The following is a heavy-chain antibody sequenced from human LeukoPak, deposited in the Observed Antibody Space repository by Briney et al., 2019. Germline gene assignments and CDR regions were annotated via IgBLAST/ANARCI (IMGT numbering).Heavy chain of an antibody. Sequence: GGSLRLSCAASGFIFSRYGMHWVRQAAGKGLEGVAVIWHDGTNKYYADSVRGRFSISRDNSKNTLYLQMNSLRADDTAVYSCARANYGSGSNYLYGMDVWGQGTTVTVSS. CDR1: GFIFSRYG. CDR3: ARANYGSGSNYLYGMDV. V-gene: IGHV3-33*01. D-gene: IGHD3-10*01. CDR2: IWHDGTNK. J-gene: IGHJ6*02.